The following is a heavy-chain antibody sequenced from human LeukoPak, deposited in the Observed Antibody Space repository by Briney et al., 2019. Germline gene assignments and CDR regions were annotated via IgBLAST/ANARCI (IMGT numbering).Heavy chain of an antibody. Sequence: GGSLRLSCAASGVTFSSYWMHWVRQAPGKGLVWVSRINSDGSTTSYADSVKGRFTISRDNAKNTLYLQMNSLRAEDTAVYYCSRDTSDDAFDIWGQGTMVTVSS. J-gene: IGHJ3*02. CDR3: SRDTSDDAFDI. CDR2: INSDGSTT. CDR1: GVTFSSYW. V-gene: IGHV3-74*01.